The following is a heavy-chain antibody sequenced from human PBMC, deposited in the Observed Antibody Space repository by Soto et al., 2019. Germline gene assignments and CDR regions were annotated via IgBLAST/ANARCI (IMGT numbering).Heavy chain of an antibody. D-gene: IGHD4-17*01. CDR3: AEMKDYEGAFDI. V-gene: IGHV1-69*02. J-gene: IGHJ3*02. CDR1: GGTFSSYT. CDR2: IIPILGIA. Sequence: QVQLVQSGAEVKKPGSSVKVSCKASGGTFSSYTISWVRQAPGQGLEWMGRIIPILGIANYAQKFQGRVTIPADKSTSTAYMELSSLRSEDTAVYYCAEMKDYEGAFDIWGQGTMVTVSS.